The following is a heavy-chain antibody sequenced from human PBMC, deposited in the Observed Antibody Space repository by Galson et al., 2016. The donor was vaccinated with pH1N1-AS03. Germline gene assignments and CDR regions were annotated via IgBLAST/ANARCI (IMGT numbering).Heavy chain of an antibody. CDR1: GGSFSTYA. Sequence: SVKVSCKASGGSFSTYAITWVRQAPGQGLEWMGGIIPVFGTTSFAQKFQDRVSITADESTSTAFMELSSLRSEDTAVYYCAKGNCQLLNYYYYMDVWGKGTTVTVSS. D-gene: IGHD2-2*01. CDR2: IIPVFGTT. V-gene: IGHV1-69*13. J-gene: IGHJ6*03. CDR3: AKGNCQLLNYYYYMDV.